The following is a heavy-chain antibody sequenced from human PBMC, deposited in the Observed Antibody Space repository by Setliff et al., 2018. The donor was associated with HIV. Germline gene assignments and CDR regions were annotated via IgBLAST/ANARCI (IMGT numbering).Heavy chain of an antibody. D-gene: IGHD2-21*01. V-gene: IGHV4-39*01. CDR1: GGSFSSYY. CDR3: ARHGIVVVIAIPNWFDP. J-gene: IGHJ5*02. Sequence: LSLTCTVSGGSFSSYYWSWIRQPPGKGLEWLGSISYSGSTYYNPSLKSRVTISVDTSKNQFSLKLSSVTAADTAVYYCARHGIVVVIAIPNWFDPWGQGTLVTVSS. CDR2: ISYSGST.